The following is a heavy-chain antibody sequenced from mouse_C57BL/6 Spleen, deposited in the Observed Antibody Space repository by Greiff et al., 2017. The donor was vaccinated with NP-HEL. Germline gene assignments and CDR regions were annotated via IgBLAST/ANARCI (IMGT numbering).Heavy chain of an antibody. CDR2: IWSDGST. Sequence: QVQLQESGPGLVAPSQSLSITCTVSGFSLTSYGVHWVRQPPGKGLEWLVVIWSDGSTTYNSALKSRLSISKDNSKSQVFLKMNSLQTDDTAMYYCARHHGSSPYYFDYWGQGTTLTVSS. CDR1: GFSLTSYG. J-gene: IGHJ2*01. CDR3: ARHHGSSPYYFDY. V-gene: IGHV2-6-1*01. D-gene: IGHD1-1*01.